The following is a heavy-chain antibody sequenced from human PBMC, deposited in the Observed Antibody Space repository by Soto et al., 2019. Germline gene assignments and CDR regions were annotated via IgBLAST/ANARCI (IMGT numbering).Heavy chain of an antibody. J-gene: IGHJ4*02. CDR1: GFTFSNYA. CDR2: ISGSGGST. CDR3: AKDQGSSWYEIDY. Sequence: EVQLLESGGGLVQPGGSLRLSCAASGFTFSNYAGPWVRQAPGKGLEWVSTISGSGGSTYYADSVKGRFTISRDNSKNTLYLQMNSLRAEDTAVYYCAKDQGSSWYEIDYWGQGTLVTVSS. V-gene: IGHV3-23*01. D-gene: IGHD6-13*01.